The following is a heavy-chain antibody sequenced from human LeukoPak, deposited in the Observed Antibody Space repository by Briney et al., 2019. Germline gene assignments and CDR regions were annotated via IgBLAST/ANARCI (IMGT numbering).Heavy chain of an antibody. Sequence: SETLSLTCTVSGGSISSHYWSWIRQPPGKGLEWIGSIYYSGSTYYNPSLKSRVTISVDTSKNQFSLRLSSVNAADTAVYYCARDILATSIAAPYYWGQGTLVTVSS. CDR2: IYYSGST. CDR3: ARDILATSIAAPYY. CDR1: GGSISSHY. J-gene: IGHJ4*02. V-gene: IGHV4-39*07. D-gene: IGHD6-13*01.